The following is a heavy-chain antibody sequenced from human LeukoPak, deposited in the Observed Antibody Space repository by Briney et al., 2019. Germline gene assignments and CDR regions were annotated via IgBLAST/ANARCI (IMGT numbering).Heavy chain of an antibody. CDR1: GFTFGNYA. J-gene: IGHJ4*02. CDR2: ITHNGGTQ. D-gene: IGHD1-26*01. Sequence: GGSLRLSCEASGFTFGNYAIHWVRQVPGEGLEGVVIITHNGGTQYYADSVKGRFTISRDNSQSTVFLQMNSLRPEDTAVYYCARDAQSGAFSDFDYWGQGTLVTVSS. CDR3: ARDAQSGAFSDFDY. V-gene: IGHV3-30-3*01.